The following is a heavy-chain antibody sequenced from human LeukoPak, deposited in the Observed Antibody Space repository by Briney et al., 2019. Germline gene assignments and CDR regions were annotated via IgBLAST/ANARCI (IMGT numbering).Heavy chain of an antibody. CDR3: ARGTPPSATNDY. Sequence: SETLSLTCAVYGGSFSGYYWSWIRQPPGKGLEWIGEINHSGSTNYNPSLKSRVTISVDTSKNQFSLKLSSVTAADTAVYYCARGTPPSATNDYWGQEPWSPSPQ. CDR2: INHSGST. D-gene: IGHD2-8*01. J-gene: IGHJ4*01. CDR1: GGSFSGYY. V-gene: IGHV4-34*01.